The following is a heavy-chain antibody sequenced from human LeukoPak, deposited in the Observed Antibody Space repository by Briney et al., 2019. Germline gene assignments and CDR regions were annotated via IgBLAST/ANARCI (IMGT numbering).Heavy chain of an antibody. J-gene: IGHJ4*02. V-gene: IGHV1-69*04. Sequence: SVKVSCKASGGTFSSYSSTWVRQAPGQGLEWMGRIIPILDVVNYAQNFQGRVTITADKTTSTAYMELRSLTSEDTAVYYCAKDGEVYSSSSAYPVYWGQGTLVTVSS. CDR3: AKDGEVYSSSSAYPVY. CDR2: IIPILDVV. D-gene: IGHD6-6*01. CDR1: GGTFSSYS.